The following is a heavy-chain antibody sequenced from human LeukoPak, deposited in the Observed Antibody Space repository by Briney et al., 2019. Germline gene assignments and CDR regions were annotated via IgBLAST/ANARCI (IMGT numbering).Heavy chain of an antibody. CDR2: ISSSGSTI. V-gene: IGHV3-11*01. CDR3: ARAGERIYYYYGMDV. D-gene: IGHD7-27*01. J-gene: IGHJ6*02. Sequence: GGSLRLSCAASGFTFSDYYISWIRQAPGKGLEWVSYISSSGSTIYYADSVKGRFTISRDNAKNSLYLQMNSLRAEDTAVYYCARAGERIYYYYGMDVWGQGTTVTVSS. CDR1: GFTFSDYY.